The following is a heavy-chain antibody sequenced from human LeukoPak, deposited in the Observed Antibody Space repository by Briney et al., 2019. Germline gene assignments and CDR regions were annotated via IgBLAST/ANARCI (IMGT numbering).Heavy chain of an antibody. CDR3: ARLTQQWSGSSEDDAFDI. CDR1: GGSISTYY. V-gene: IGHV4-59*08. Sequence: PSETLSLTCTVSGGSISTYYWSWVRQPPGKGLEWIGYIYYSGSTNYNPSLKSRVTISVDTSKNQFSLKLSSVTAADTAVYYCARLTQQWSGSSEDDAFDIWGQGTMVTVSS. J-gene: IGHJ3*02. CDR2: IYYSGST. D-gene: IGHD1-26*01.